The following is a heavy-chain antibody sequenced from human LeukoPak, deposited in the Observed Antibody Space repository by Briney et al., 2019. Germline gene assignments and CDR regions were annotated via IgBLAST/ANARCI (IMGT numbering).Heavy chain of an antibody. CDR1: GFTFSSYS. J-gene: IGHJ3*01. D-gene: IGHD5-18*01. V-gene: IGHV3-21*01. CDR2: ISSGGSYI. CDR3: ARARRWLPL. Sequence: GGSLRLSCAASGFTFSSYSMNWVRQAPGKGLEWVASISSGGSYIYYADSVKGRFTISRDNAKNSLYLQMNSLRAEDTAVLLCARARRWLPLWGQGTMVTVSS.